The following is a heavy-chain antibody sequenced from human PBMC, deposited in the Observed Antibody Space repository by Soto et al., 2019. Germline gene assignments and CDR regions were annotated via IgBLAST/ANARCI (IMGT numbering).Heavy chain of an antibody. J-gene: IGHJ6*02. Sequence: ASVKVSCKASGYTFTGYYMHWVRQAPGQGLEWMGWINPNSGGTNYAQKFQGWVTMTRDTSISTAYMELSRLRSDDTAVYYCARDSSPTGPYHYYGLEVWDQGNTVIVSS. D-gene: IGHD6-13*01. CDR3: ARDSSPTGPYHYYGLEV. CDR1: GYTFTGYY. V-gene: IGHV1-2*04. CDR2: INPNSGGT.